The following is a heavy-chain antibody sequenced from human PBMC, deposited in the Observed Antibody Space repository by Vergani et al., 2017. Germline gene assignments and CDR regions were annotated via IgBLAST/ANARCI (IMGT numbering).Heavy chain of an antibody. CDR1: GFTFSSYS. CDR2: ISSSSSTI. V-gene: IGHV3-48*01. D-gene: IGHD4-17*01. Sequence: EVQLVESGGGLVQPGGSLRLSCAASGFTFSSYSMNWVRQAPGKGLEWVSYISSSSSTIYYADSVKGRFTISRDNAKNSMYLQMNSLRAEDTAVYYCARDPDYGDYAAYYYYGMDVWGQGTTVTGSS. CDR3: ARDPDYGDYAAYYYYGMDV. J-gene: IGHJ6*02.